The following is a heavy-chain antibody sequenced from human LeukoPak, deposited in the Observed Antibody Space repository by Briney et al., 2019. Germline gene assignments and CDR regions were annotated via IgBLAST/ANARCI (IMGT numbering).Heavy chain of an antibody. V-gene: IGHV3-11*04. Sequence: GGSLRLSCAATGFSFRDRYMSWIRQAPGKGTEWVAYISPNSDNIHYADSVKGRFTISRDNAKNSLFLQVNSLRAEDTAVYYCVRETGWLFDFWGQGTLVTVSS. D-gene: IGHD5-12*01. J-gene: IGHJ4*02. CDR3: VRETGWLFDF. CDR2: ISPNSDNI. CDR1: GFSFRDRY.